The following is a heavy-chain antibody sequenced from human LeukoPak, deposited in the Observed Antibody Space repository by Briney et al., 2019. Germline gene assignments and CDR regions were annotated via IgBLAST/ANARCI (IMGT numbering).Heavy chain of an antibody. CDR2: VYFSGAT. V-gene: IGHV4-4*07. CDR1: DASVTTYS. J-gene: IGHJ4*01. Sequence: SETLSLTCTVSDASVTTYSWSWLRQPAGKGLEWIGRVYFSGATKYNPSLKSRVTISADTSKNQFSLKLPSVTAADTAVYYCARDHYGSGSYKAYFDYWGHGIQVIVSS. CDR3: ARDHYGSGSYKAYFDY. D-gene: IGHD3-10*01.